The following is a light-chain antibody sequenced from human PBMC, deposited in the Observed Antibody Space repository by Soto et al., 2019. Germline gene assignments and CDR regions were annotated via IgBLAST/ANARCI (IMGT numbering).Light chain of an antibody. J-gene: IGLJ2*01. CDR2: SNN. CDR1: SSNIGSNT. CDR3: AAWDDSLNDPMLV. Sequence: QSVLTQPPSASGTPGQRVTISCSGSSSNIGSNTVNWYQQLPGTAPKLLIYSNNQRPSGVPDRFSGSKSGTSASLAISGLQSEDEADYYCAAWDDSLNDPMLVFGGGTKLTVL. V-gene: IGLV1-44*01.